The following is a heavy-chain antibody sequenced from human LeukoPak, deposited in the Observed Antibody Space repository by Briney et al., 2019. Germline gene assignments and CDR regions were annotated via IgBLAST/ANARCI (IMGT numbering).Heavy chain of an antibody. D-gene: IGHD3-22*01. J-gene: IGHJ4*02. Sequence: GGSLRLSCAASRFTFSSYTMNWVRQAPGKGLEWVSSISSSSTYIQYADSVKGRFTISRDNANNSLYLQINNLRAEDTAVYYCARDPARTNYYDNYWGQGTLVTVSS. CDR2: ISSSSTYI. CDR3: ARDPARTNYYDNY. CDR1: RFTFSSYT. V-gene: IGHV3-21*01.